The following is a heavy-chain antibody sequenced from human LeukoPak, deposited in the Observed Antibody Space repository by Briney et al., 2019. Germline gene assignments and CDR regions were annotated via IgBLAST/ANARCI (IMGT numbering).Heavy chain of an antibody. Sequence: PGGSLRLSCEAYGFTFSSYWMHWVRQAPGKGLVWVSRINSDGTSTNHADSVKGRFTISRDNAKNTLYLQMNSLRAEDTAVYYCARGPQGAWFDPWGQGTLVTVSS. CDR1: GFTFSSYW. CDR3: ARGPQGAWFDP. V-gene: IGHV3-74*01. J-gene: IGHJ5*02. CDR2: INSDGTST.